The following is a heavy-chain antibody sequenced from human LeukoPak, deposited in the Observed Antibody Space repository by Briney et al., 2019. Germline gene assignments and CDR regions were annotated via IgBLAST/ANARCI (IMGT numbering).Heavy chain of an antibody. CDR1: GGSISSYY. J-gene: IGHJ3*02. CDR3: ARVYLLRAFDI. D-gene: IGHD1-14*01. CDR2: IYHSGST. Sequence: PSETLSLTCTVSGGSISSYYWSWIRQPPGKGLEWIGYIYHSGSTYYNPSLKSRVTISVDRSKNQFSLKLSSVTAADTAVYYCARVYLLRAFDIWGQGTMVTVSS. V-gene: IGHV4-59*12.